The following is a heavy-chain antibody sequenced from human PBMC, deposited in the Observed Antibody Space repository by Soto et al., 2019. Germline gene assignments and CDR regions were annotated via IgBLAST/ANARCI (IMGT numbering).Heavy chain of an antibody. D-gene: IGHD3-9*01. CDR2: ISSSGGST. Sequence: GGSLRLSCAASVFTFSSYAMNWVRQAPGKGLEWVSTISSSGGSTYYADSVKGRFTISRDNSKNTLYLQINSLRVEDTAVYYCARDPSTGFADYWGQGTLVTIS. CDR3: ARDPSTGFADY. J-gene: IGHJ4*02. CDR1: VFTFSSYA. V-gene: IGHV3-23*01.